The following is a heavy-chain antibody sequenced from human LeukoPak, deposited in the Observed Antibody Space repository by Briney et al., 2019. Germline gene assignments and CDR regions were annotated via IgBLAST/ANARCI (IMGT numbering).Heavy chain of an antibody. Sequence: PSETLSLTCAVYGGSFSGYYWSWIRQPPGKGLEWIGEINHSGSTNYNPSLKSRVTISVDTSKNQFSLKLNSVTPDDTAVYYCARDPFIPGPFDYWGQGTLVTVSS. V-gene: IGHV4-34*01. CDR3: ARDPFIPGPFDY. CDR2: INHSGST. CDR1: GGSFSGYY. D-gene: IGHD1-1*01. J-gene: IGHJ4*02.